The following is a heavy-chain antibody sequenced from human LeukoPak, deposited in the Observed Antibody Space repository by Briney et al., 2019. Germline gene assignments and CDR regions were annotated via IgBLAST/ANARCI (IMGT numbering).Heavy chain of an antibody. V-gene: IGHV3-23*01. Sequence: GGSLRLSCAVSGINLSNYGMSWVRQAPGKGLEWVAGISGSGGSTIYADSVKGRFTISRDNPKNTLYLQMNSLRAEDTAFYFCAKRGVVIRVFLVGFHKEAFYFESWGQGALVTVSS. CDR3: AKRGVVIRVFLVGFHKEAFYFES. D-gene: IGHD3/OR15-3a*01. CDR1: GINLSNYG. CDR2: ISGSGGST. J-gene: IGHJ4*02.